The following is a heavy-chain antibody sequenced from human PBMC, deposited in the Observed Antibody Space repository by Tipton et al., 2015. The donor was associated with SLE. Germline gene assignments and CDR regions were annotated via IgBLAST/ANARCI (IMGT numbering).Heavy chain of an antibody. CDR2: MFSSGDT. V-gene: IGHV4-61*02. CDR3: ARGHGIAAAGPFDY. J-gene: IGHJ4*02. D-gene: IGHD6-13*01. CDR1: GASIKSGSYF. Sequence: TLSLTCTVSGASIKSGSYFWTWIRQPAGKGLEWIGRMFSSGDTNYNPSLKSRLTMSVDTSKNQFSLTVNSVTAADTAVYYCARGHGIAAAGPFDYWGQGTLVTVSS.